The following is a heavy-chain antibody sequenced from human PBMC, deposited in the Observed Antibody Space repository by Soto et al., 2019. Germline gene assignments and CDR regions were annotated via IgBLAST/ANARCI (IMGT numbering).Heavy chain of an antibody. CDR3: ARQAYGAYLGGNWFDP. D-gene: IGHD4-17*01. V-gene: IGHV4-39*01. CDR2: ISHDGHA. Sequence: XGTLSLTCSVLDDSISDSRYYWGWIRQSPEKGLEWIGSISHDGHAYYNPPLKSRVTLFADTSRNQFSLKMKSVTVADTALYFCARQAYGAYLGGNWFDPWGQGAPVTVSS. J-gene: IGHJ5*02. CDR1: DDSISDSRYY.